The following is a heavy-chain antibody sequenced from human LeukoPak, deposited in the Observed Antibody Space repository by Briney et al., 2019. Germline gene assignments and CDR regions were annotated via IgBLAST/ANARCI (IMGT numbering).Heavy chain of an antibody. CDR3: ARTSDGNWFDP. J-gene: IGHJ5*02. Sequence: GESLRLSCAASGFTFDDYGMSWVRQGPGKGLEWVSGINWNGGNTGYADSVKGRFTIFRDNAKNSLYLEMDSLRVEDTALYYCARTSDGNWFDPWGQGTLVTVSS. V-gene: IGHV3-20*04. CDR1: GFTFDDYG. CDR2: INWNGGNT. D-gene: IGHD1-26*01.